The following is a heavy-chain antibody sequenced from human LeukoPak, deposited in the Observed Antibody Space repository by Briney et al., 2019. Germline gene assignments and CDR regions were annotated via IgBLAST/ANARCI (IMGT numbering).Heavy chain of an antibody. CDR2: IYYSGST. D-gene: IGHD2-15*01. J-gene: IGHJ6*02. CDR3: ARVGGGNYYYYGMDV. Sequence: SETLSLTCTVSGVSISSYYWSWIRQPPGKGLEWIGYIYYSGSTNYNPSLKSRVTISVDTSRNPFSLRLSSVTAGDTAVYYCARVGGGNYYYYGMDVWGQGTTVTVSS. V-gene: IGHV4-59*08. CDR1: GVSISSYY.